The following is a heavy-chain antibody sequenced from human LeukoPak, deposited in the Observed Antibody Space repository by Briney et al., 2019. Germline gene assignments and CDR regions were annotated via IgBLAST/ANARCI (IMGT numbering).Heavy chain of an antibody. Sequence: ASVTVSFKASGYTFTGYYMHWVRQAPGQGLEWMGWINPNSGGTNYAQKFQGRVTMTRDTSISTAYMELSRLRSDDTAVYYCARDAWELLPTYYYYYMDVWGKGTTVTVSS. CDR2: INPNSGGT. CDR1: GYTFTGYY. V-gene: IGHV1-2*02. J-gene: IGHJ6*03. D-gene: IGHD1-26*01. CDR3: ARDAWELLPTYYYYYMDV.